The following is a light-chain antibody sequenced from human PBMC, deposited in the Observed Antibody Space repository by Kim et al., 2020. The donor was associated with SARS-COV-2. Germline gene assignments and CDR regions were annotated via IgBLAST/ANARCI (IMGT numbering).Light chain of an antibody. J-gene: IGKJ1*01. CDR3: QNYNSAPWT. CDR1: QCIANS. Sequence: ASVGDRVTITCRASQCIANSLAWYQQKPGRAPKLLIYAASTLQSGVPSRFSGSGCETEFTLTIGSLQTEDVATYYCQNYNSAPWTFGPGTKVDIK. CDR2: AAS. V-gene: IGKV1-27*01.